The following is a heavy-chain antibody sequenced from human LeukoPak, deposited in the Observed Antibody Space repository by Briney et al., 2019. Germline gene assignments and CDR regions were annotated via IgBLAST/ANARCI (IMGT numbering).Heavy chain of an antibody. V-gene: IGHV5-51*01. CDR1: GYSFTSYW. Sequence: GESLKISCKGSGYSFTSYWNGWVRQMPGKDVGWMGIIFPGDSEARYSPSFRGQVTISADKSINTAYLQWSSLKASDTAMYYCARCKAVAGTINAFDFWGQGTMVTVSS. J-gene: IGHJ3*01. D-gene: IGHD6-19*01. CDR2: IFPGDSEA. CDR3: ARCKAVAGTINAFDF.